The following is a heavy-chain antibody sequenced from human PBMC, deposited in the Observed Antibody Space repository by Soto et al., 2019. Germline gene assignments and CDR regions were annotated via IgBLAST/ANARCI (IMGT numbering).Heavy chain of an antibody. CDR1: GSSFPKYP. CDR3: VRGGYSSSWESLDP. D-gene: IGHD4-4*01. V-gene: IGHV3-30-3*01. Sequence: GGSLRLSCAASGSSFPKYPMHWVRQTPDKGLEWVAVISHDGVTKNSADSVKGRFSISRDNSRNTLYPEMNSLRTEDTAMYYCVRGGYSSSWESLDPWGQGTLVTVSS. CDR2: ISHDGVTK. J-gene: IGHJ5*02.